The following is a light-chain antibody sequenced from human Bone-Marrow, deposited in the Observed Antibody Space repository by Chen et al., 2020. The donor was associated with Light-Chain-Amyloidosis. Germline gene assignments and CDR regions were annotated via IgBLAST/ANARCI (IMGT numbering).Light chain of an antibody. Sequence: SYELTQPPSVPVSPGQTARITCSGDDLPTKYAYWYQQKPDQAPVLVIHRDTKRPSGISERLSGSSSGTTTTLTISGVQAGDEADYHCQSADSSGTYEVIFGGGTKLTVL. CDR3: QSADSSGTYEVI. CDR2: RDT. J-gene: IGLJ2*01. V-gene: IGLV3-25*03. CDR1: DLPTKY.